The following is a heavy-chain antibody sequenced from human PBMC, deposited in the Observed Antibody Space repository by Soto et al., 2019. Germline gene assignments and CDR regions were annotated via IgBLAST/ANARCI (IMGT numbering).Heavy chain of an antibody. Sequence: EVQLLESGGGLVQPGGSLRLSCAASGFTFSSYAMSWVRQAPGKGLEWVSAISGSGGSTYYADSVKGRFTISRDNSKNTLYLQMNSLRAEDTAVYYCAKDGYCSSTSCRTAHAFDIWGKGTMVTVSS. CDR3: AKDGYCSSTSCRTAHAFDI. J-gene: IGHJ3*02. D-gene: IGHD2-2*03. CDR1: GFTFSSYA. CDR2: ISGSGGST. V-gene: IGHV3-23*01.